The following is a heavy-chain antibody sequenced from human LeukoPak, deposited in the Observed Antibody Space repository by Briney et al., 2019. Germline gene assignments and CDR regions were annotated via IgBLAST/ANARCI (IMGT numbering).Heavy chain of an antibody. D-gene: IGHD3-10*01. Sequence: PGGSQRLSCAASGFTFSSYAMSWVRQAPGKGLEWVSGISPSGDITYYADSVKGRFTISRDNSKNTLYLEVISLTAEDTAVYYCAKDDAWLRFGEWSQGTLVTVSS. J-gene: IGHJ4*02. CDR2: ISPSGDIT. V-gene: IGHV3-23*01. CDR3: AKDDAWLRFGE. CDR1: GFTFSSYA.